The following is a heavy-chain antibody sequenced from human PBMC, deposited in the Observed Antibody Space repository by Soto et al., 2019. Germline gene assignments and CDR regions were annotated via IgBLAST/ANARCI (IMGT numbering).Heavy chain of an antibody. CDR3: ARFSRDLPYYGMDV. J-gene: IGHJ6*02. CDR2: ISYDGSNK. Sequence: HPGGSLRLSCAASGFTFSSYAMHWVRQAPGKGLEWVAVISYDGSNKYYADSVKGRFTISRDNSKNTLYLQMNSLRAEDTAVYYCARFSRDLPYYGMDVWGQGTTVTVSS. V-gene: IGHV3-30-3*01. CDR1: GFTFSSYA.